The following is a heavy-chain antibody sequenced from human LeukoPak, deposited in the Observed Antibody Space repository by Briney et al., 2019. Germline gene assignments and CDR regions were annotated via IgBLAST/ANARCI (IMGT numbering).Heavy chain of an antibody. CDR2: IYYTGTT. CDR1: GGSINSYY. J-gene: IGHJ3*02. Sequence: SETLSLTCTVSGGSINSYYWSWIRQPPGKGLEWIGYIYYTGTTNYNPSLKSRVTISLDTSKNQFSLKLSSVTAADTAVYYCARVSRSGSYFGAFEIWGQGTMVTVSS. D-gene: IGHD1-26*01. CDR3: ARVSRSGSYFGAFEI. V-gene: IGHV4-59*12.